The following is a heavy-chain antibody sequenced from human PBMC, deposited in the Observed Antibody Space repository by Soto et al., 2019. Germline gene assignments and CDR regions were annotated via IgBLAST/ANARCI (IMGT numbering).Heavy chain of an antibody. J-gene: IGHJ5*02. D-gene: IGHD3-16*01. CDR2: ISSSSYI. Sequence: GGSLRLSCAASGFTFSSYSMNWVRQAPGKGLEWVSSISSSSYIYYADSVKGRFTISRDNAKNSLYLQMNSLRAEDTAVYYCARDQSWGHFDPWGQGTLVTVSS. CDR3: ARDQSWGHFDP. CDR1: GFTFSSYS. V-gene: IGHV3-21*01.